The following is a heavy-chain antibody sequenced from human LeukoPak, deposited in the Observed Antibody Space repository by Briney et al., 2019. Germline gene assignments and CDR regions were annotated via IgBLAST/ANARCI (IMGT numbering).Heavy chain of an antibody. J-gene: IGHJ6*02. Sequence: SETLSLTCTVSGGSISSYYWSWIRQPPGKGLEWIGYIYYSGSTNYNPSLKSRVTISVDTSKNQFSLKLSSVTAADTAVYYCARDSGSYLYYYYYGMDVWGQGTTVTVSS. CDR3: ARDSGSYLYYYYYGMDV. CDR2: IYYSGST. V-gene: IGHV4-59*12. CDR1: GGSISSYY. D-gene: IGHD1-26*01.